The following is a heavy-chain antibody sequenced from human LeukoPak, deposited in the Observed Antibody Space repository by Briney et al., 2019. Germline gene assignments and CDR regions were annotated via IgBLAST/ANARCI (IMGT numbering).Heavy chain of an antibody. D-gene: IGHD3-16*02. J-gene: IGHJ4*02. CDR2: ISGSGDFT. CDR3: AKDTIVLPDF. CDR1: GFTFNTYA. V-gene: IGHV3-23*01. Sequence: GGSLRLSCAASGFTFNTYAMTRVRQAPGKGLEWVSVISGSGDFTFYADSVNGRSTLSSNNSKNTLYLQMNSLRAEDTAIYYCAKDTIVLPDFWGQGTLVTVSS.